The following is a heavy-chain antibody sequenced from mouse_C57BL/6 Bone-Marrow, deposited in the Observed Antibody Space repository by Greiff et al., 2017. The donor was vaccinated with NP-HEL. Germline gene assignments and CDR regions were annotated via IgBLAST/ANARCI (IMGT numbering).Heavy chain of an antibody. CDR2: INPNNGGT. V-gene: IGHV1-26*01. Sequence: EVQLQQSGPELVKPGASVKISCKASGYTFTDYYMNWVKQSHGKSLEWIGDINPNNGGTSYNQKFKGKATLTVDKSSSTAYMELRSLTSEDSAVYYCARPHYYGGAWFAYWGQGTLVTVSA. D-gene: IGHD1-1*01. CDR3: ARPHYYGGAWFAY. CDR1: GYTFTDYY. J-gene: IGHJ3*01.